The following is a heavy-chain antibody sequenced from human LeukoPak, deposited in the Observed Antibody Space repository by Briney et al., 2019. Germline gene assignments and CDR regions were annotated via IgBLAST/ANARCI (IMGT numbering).Heavy chain of an antibody. V-gene: IGHV1-2*06. D-gene: IGHD3-10*01. CDR3: ARDRNMVRGVSGFDY. Sequence: RINPTSGGTNYAKKFKGRVTMTRDTSISTAYMELSRLRSDDTAVYYCARDRNMVRGVSGFDYWGQGTLVTVSS. CDR2: INPTSGGT. J-gene: IGHJ4*02.